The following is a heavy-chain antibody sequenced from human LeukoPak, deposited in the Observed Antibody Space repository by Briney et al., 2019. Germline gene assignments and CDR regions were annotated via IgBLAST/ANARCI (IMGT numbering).Heavy chain of an antibody. CDR3: AREGWWVRGVIIPFDY. D-gene: IGHD3-10*01. CDR1: GYTFTGYY. V-gene: IGHV1-2*06. Sequence: GASVKVSCKASGYTFTGYYMHWVRQAPGQGLEWMGRINPNSGGTNYAQKFQGRVTMTRDTSISTAYMELSRLRSDDTAVYYCAREGWWVRGVIIPFDYWGQGTLVTASS. J-gene: IGHJ4*02. CDR2: INPNSGGT.